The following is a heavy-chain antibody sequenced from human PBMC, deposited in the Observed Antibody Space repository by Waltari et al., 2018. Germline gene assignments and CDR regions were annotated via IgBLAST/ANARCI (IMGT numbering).Heavy chain of an antibody. Sequence: QVQLQQWGAGLLKPSETLSLTCAVYGGSFSGYYWSWICQPPGKGLAWIGEITHSGSTNYNPSLKSRVTISVDTSKNQFSLKLSSVTAADTAVYYCASHSQWLVRWGWFDPWGQGTLVTVSS. D-gene: IGHD6-19*01. CDR1: GGSFSGYY. CDR3: ASHSQWLVRWGWFDP. V-gene: IGHV4-34*01. CDR2: ITHSGST. J-gene: IGHJ5*02.